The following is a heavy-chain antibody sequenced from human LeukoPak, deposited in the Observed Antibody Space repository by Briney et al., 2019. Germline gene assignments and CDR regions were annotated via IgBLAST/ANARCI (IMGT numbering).Heavy chain of an antibody. D-gene: IGHD5-18*01. CDR1: GFTFSNAW. CDR3: TTDLSSGYSYGYRNYKKDPPDY. V-gene: IGHV3-15*01. J-gene: IGHJ4*02. Sequence: GGSLRLSCAASGFTFSNAWMSWVRQAPGKGLEWVGRIKSKTDGGTTDYAAPVKGRFTISRDDSKNTLYLQMNSLKTEDTAVYYCTTDLSSGYSYGYRNYKKDPPDYWGQGTLVTVSS. CDR2: IKSKTDGGTT.